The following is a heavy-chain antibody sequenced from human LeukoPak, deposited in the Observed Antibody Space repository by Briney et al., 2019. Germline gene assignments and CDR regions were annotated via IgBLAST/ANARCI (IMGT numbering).Heavy chain of an antibody. D-gene: IGHD2-15*01. Sequence: PGGSLRLSCAASGFTFSSYAMSWVRQAPGKGLEWVSIISGNGGTTYYADSVKGRFTISRDNSKNTLYLQMNSLRAEDTAVYYCASRGPCSGGSCYGLGYWGQGTLVTVSS. J-gene: IGHJ4*02. CDR2: ISGNGGTT. CDR1: GFTFSSYA. CDR3: ASRGPCSGGSCYGLGY. V-gene: IGHV3-23*01.